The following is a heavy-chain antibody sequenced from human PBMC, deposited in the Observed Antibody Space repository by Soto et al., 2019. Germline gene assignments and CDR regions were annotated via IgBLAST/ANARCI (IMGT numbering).Heavy chain of an antibody. CDR1: GFTFSSYA. CDR3: AKGIQLWLRLYYYGMDV. Sequence: GGSLRLSCAASGFTFSSYAMSWVRQAPGKGLEWVSAISGSGGSTYYADSVEGRFTISRDNSKNTLYLQMNSLRAEDTAVYYCAKGIQLWLRLYYYGMDVWGQGTTVTVSS. D-gene: IGHD5-18*01. J-gene: IGHJ6*02. CDR2: ISGSGGST. V-gene: IGHV3-23*01.